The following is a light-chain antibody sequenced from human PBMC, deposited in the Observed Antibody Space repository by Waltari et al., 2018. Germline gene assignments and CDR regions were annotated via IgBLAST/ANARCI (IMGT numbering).Light chain of an antibody. J-gene: IGKJ3*01. V-gene: IGKV1-39*01. CDR3: QDSYSTLSYT. Sequence: DIQMTQFPSSLSASVGDRVTITCRASQNICASLNCYHQRPGKAPKLLIYAASTLHSEAPSRFSGSGSGTDVTLNISSLQPEDFATYYCQDSYSTLSYTFGAGTRVDV. CDR1: QNICAS. CDR2: AAS.